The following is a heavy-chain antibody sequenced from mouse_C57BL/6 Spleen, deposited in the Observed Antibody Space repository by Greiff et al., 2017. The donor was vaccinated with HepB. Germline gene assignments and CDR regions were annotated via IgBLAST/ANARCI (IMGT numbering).Heavy chain of an antibody. CDR2: INPNNGGT. CDR1: GYTFTDYN. V-gene: IGHV1-18*01. D-gene: IGHD2-4*01. CDR3: ARGGDYDRDYAMDY. Sequence: VQLQQSGPELVKPGASVKIPCKASGYTFTDYNMDWVKQSHGKSLEWIGDINPNNGGTIYNQKFKGKATLTVEKSSSTAYMGLRSLTSEDTAVYYCARGGDYDRDYAMDYWGQGTSVTVSS. J-gene: IGHJ4*01.